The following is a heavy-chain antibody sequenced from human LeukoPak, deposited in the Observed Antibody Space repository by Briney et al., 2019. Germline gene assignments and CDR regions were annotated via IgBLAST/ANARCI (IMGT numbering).Heavy chain of an antibody. D-gene: IGHD1-20*01. CDR2: ISSSGSTL. Sequence: GRSLRLSCAASGFTFSDYYRSWIRQAPGKGLEWVSYISSSGSTLYYADSVKGRITISGDNAKNSLYLQMNSLRAEDTAVYYCARRRYNWNAIDYWGQGTLVTVSS. CDR3: ARRRYNWNAIDY. CDR1: GFTFSDYY. V-gene: IGHV3-11*01. J-gene: IGHJ4*02.